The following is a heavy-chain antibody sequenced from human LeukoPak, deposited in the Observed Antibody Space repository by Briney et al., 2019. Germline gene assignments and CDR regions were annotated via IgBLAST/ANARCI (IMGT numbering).Heavy chain of an antibody. CDR1: GGSISSSSYY. V-gene: IGHV4-39*01. Sequence: PSETLSLTCTVSGGSISSSSYYWGWIRQPPGKGLEWIGSIYYSGSTYYNPSLKSRVTISVDTSKNQFSLKLSSVTAADTAVYYCARATRTTSGYYYYYYGMDVWGQGTTVTVSS. CDR2: IYYSGST. J-gene: IGHJ6*02. CDR3: ARATRTTSGYYYYYYGMDV. D-gene: IGHD5-12*01.